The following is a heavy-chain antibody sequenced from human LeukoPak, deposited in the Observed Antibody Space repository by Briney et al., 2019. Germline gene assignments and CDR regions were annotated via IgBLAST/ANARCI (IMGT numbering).Heavy chain of an antibody. CDR1: GGSFSGYY. CDR2: INHSGGT. D-gene: IGHD3-10*01. J-gene: IGHJ5*02. CDR3: ARGNPGRHYYGSGSYYRFDP. V-gene: IGHV4-34*01. Sequence: SETLSLTCAVYGGSFSGYYWSWIRQPPGKGLEWIGEINHSGGTNYNPSLKSRVTISVDTSKNQFSLKLSSVTAADTAVYYCARGNPGRHYYGSGSYYRFDPWGQGTLVTVSS.